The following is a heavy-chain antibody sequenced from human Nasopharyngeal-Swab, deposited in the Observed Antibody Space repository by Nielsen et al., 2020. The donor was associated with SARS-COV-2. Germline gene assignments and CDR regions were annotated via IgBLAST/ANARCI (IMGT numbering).Heavy chain of an antibody. Sequence: GSLRLSCTVSGYSISSGYYWSWIRPPPGKGLEWIGEINHSGSTNYNPSLKSRVTISVDTSKNQFSLKLSSVTAADTAVYYCARNFIVLTDYWGNWFDPWGQGTLVTVSS. D-gene: IGHD2-8*01. V-gene: IGHV4-38-2*02. CDR3: ARNFIVLTDYWGNWFDP. CDR2: INHSGST. CDR1: GYSISSGYY. J-gene: IGHJ5*02.